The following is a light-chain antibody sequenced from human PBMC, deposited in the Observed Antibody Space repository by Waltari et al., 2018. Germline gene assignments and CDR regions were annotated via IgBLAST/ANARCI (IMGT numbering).Light chain of an antibody. Sequence: QSVLTQPPSASGTPGQRVTISCSGSSSNIGSNYVYWYQQLPGTAPKLLIYRNNQRPPGFPDRFSGSKSGTSASLAISGLRSEDEADYYCAAWDDSLSGPVFGGGTKLTVL. CDR2: RNN. J-gene: IGLJ3*02. V-gene: IGLV1-47*01. CDR3: AAWDDSLSGPV. CDR1: SSNIGSNY.